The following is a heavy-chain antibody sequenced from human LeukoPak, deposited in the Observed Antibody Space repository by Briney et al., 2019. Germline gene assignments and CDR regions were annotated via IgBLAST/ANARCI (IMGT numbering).Heavy chain of an antibody. CDR1: GGSFSGYY. V-gene: IGHV4-34*01. Sequence: SETLSLTCAVYGGSFSGYYWSWIRQPPGKGLEWIGSIYHSGSTYYNPSPKRRVTISVDTSKNQFSLKLSSLTAADTAVYYCAKRYCSSTACYDDRGAFDYWGQGTLVTVS. J-gene: IGHJ4*02. CDR2: IYHSGST. CDR3: AKRYCSSTACYDDRGAFDY. D-gene: IGHD2-2*01.